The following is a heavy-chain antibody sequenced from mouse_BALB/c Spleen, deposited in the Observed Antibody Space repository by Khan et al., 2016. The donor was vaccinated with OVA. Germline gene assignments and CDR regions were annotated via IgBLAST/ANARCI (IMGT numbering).Heavy chain of an antibody. J-gene: IGHJ3*01. D-gene: IGHD1-1*01. V-gene: IGHV1-9*01. CDR2: ILPGSGSN. Sequence: QVQLQQSGAELMKPGASVKLSCKATGYTFSSYWIEWVKQRPGHGLEWIGEILPGSGSNNYNEKFKGKATFTADTSSNTAYMQLSSLTSEDSAVYYCERGNYYCSSSWFGYWGQGTLVTVST. CDR1: GYTFSSYW. CDR3: ERGNYYCSSSWFGY.